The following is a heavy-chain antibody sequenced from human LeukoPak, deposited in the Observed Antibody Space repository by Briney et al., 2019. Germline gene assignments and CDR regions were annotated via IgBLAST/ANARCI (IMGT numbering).Heavy chain of an antibody. Sequence: KPGGSLRLSCAASGFTFSSYSMNWARQAPGKGLEWVSSISSSSSYIYYADSVKGRFTISRDNAKNSLYLQMNSLRAEDTAVYYCARPTKYCSSTSCYAVWGQGTTVTVSS. CDR3: ARPTKYCSSTSCYAV. J-gene: IGHJ6*02. D-gene: IGHD2-2*01. CDR1: GFTFSSYS. V-gene: IGHV3-21*01. CDR2: ISSSSSYI.